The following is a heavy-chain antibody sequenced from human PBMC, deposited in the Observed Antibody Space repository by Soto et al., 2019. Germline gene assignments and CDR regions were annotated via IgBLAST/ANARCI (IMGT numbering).Heavy chain of an antibody. CDR3: TTGNSGVRGDY. D-gene: IGHD3-10*01. CDR2: IRSKADGGAT. Sequence: EVQLVESGGGLVKPGESLTLSCAVSGFTVSDAWINWVRQAPGKGLEWVGRIRSKADGGATDYTAPVKGRFTVSRDDSKNMLHLQMDSLKIEDTATYYCTTGNSGVRGDYWGQGTLVTVSS. CDR1: GFTVSDAW. V-gene: IGHV3-15*07. J-gene: IGHJ4*02.